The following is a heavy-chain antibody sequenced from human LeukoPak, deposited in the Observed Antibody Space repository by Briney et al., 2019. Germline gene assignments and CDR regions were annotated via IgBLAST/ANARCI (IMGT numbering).Heavy chain of an antibody. CDR1: GFTVSSNY. J-gene: IGHJ4*02. Sequence: GGSLRLSCAASGFTVSSNYMSWVRQAPGKGLEWVSYISSSGSTIYYADSVKGRFTISRDNAKNSLYLQMNSLRAEDTAVYYCARDRGGYNSHDYWGQGTLVTVSS. CDR2: ISSSGSTI. CDR3: ARDRGGYNSHDY. V-gene: IGHV3-11*04. D-gene: IGHD5-24*01.